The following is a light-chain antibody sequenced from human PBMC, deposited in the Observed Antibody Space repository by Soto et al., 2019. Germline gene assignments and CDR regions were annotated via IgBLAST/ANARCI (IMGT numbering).Light chain of an antibody. CDR1: NSNIGSNY. CDR3: ATWDDRLSGVV. CDR2: RNS. V-gene: IGLV1-47*01. J-gene: IGLJ2*01. Sequence: QSVLTQSPSASGTPGQRVTISCSGINSNIGSNYVHWYQQFPGTAPKVLIYRNSQRPSGVPDRFSGSKSGISASLAISGLRSEDEADYFCATWDDRLSGVVFCGGTKVTVL.